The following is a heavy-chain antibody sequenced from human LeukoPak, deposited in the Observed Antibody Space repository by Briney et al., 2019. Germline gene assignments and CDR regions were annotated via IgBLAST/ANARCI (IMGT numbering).Heavy chain of an antibody. D-gene: IGHD1-26*01. CDR1: GGPISSGGYS. Sequence: PSETLSLTCAVSGGPISSGGYSWSWIRQPPGKGLEWIGYIYYSGSTYYNPSLKSRVTISADTSKNQFSLKLSSVTAADTAVYYCARDPAGSGGATTSWGQGTLVTVSS. V-gene: IGHV4-30-4*07. CDR3: ARDPAGSGGATTS. J-gene: IGHJ4*02. CDR2: IYYSGST.